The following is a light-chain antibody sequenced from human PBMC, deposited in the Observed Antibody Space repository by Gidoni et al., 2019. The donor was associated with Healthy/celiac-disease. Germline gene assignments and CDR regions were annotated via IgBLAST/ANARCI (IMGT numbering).Light chain of an antibody. CDR3: QQYGSSPGT. CDR1: QSVSSSY. V-gene: IGKV3-20*01. CDR2: GAS. J-gene: IGKJ1*01. Sequence: IVLTPSTGTLSLSPGERATLSCRASQSVSSSYLAWYQQKPGQSPRLLIYGASSRATGIPDRFSGSGSGTDFTLNISRLEPEDFAVYYCQQYGSSPGTFGQGTKVEIK.